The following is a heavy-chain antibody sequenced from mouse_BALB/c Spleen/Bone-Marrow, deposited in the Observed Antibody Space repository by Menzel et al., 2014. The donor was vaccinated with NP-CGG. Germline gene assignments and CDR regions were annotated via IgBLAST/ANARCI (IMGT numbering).Heavy chain of an antibody. Sequence: EVQLQQSGAELVKPGASVKLSCTASGFNIKDTYMHWVKQRPEQGLEWIGRIDPANGNTKYDPKFQGKATITADTSSNTAYLRLSSLTSEDTAVYYCARWEYHAMDYWGQGTSVTVSS. V-gene: IGHV14-3*02. J-gene: IGHJ4*01. CDR1: GFNIKDTY. CDR3: ARWEYHAMDY. D-gene: IGHD4-1*01. CDR2: IDPANGNT.